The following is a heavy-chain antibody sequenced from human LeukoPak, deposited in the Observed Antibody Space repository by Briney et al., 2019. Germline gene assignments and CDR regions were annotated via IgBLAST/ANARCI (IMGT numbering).Heavy chain of an antibody. J-gene: IGHJ5*02. V-gene: IGHV4-59*08. CDR3: ARHGGCSSTSCYVYYNWFDP. CDR2: IYYSGST. Sequence: KSSETLSLTCTVSGSSISSYYWSWIRQPPGKGLEWIGYIYYSGSTNYNPSLKSRVTISVDTSKNQFSLKLSSVTAADTAVYYCARHGGCSSTSCYVYYNWFDPWGQGTLVTVSS. D-gene: IGHD2-2*01. CDR1: GSSISSYY.